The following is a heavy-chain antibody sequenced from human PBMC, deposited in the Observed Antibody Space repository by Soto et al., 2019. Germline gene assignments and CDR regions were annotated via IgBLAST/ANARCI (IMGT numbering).Heavy chain of an antibody. CDR1: GFTVSSNY. CDR2: IYSGGST. CDR3: ARSITMVRGVIFDAFDI. Sequence: GGSLRLSCAASGFTVSSNYMSWVRQAPGKGLEWASVIYSGGSTYYADSVKGRFTISRDNSKNTLYLQMNSLRAEDTAVYYCARSITMVRGVIFDAFDIWGQGTMVTVSS. V-gene: IGHV3-66*01. J-gene: IGHJ3*02. D-gene: IGHD3-10*01.